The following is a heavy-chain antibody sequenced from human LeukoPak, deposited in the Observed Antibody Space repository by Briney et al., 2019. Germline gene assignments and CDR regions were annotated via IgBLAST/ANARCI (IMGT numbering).Heavy chain of an antibody. Sequence: GGSLRLSCAASGFTFSDYYMSWIRQAPGKGLEWVSYIRSSGSTIYYADSVKGRFTISRDNAKNSLYLQMNSLRAEDTAVYYCARFDFWSGYVPFDYWGQGTLVTVSS. D-gene: IGHD3-3*01. J-gene: IGHJ4*02. CDR1: GFTFSDYY. CDR2: IRSSGSTI. CDR3: ARFDFWSGYVPFDY. V-gene: IGHV3-11*04.